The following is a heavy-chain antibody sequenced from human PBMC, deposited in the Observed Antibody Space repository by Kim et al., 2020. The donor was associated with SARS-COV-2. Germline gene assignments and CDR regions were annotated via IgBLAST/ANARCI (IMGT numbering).Heavy chain of an antibody. Sequence: GGSLRLSCAASGFTFSSYAMSWVRQAPGKGLEWVAVIYSGGSSTYDADSVKGRFTISSDDSKKTLFLQMNSLRAEDTAVYYWASQPLLGNWGQGTLVTVSS. CDR2: IYSGGSST. V-gene: IGHV3-23*03. CDR3: ASQPLLGN. J-gene: IGHJ4*02. D-gene: IGHD1-26*01. CDR1: GFTFSSYA.